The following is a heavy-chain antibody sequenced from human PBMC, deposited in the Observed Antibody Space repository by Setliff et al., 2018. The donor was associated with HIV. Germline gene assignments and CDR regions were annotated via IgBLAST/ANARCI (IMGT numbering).Heavy chain of an antibody. J-gene: IGHJ6*03. CDR1: GGSFSGYY. Sequence: PSETLSLTCSVSGGSFSGYYWSWIRQPPGKGLEWIGYIYIYNSGSTNYNPSLTSRVPISVDTSRNQFTLKLSSVTAADTAVYYCARCYYNFWSGYPLDYMDVWGKGTTVTVSS. V-gene: IGHV4-59*08. CDR2: IYIYNSGST. CDR3: ARCYYNFWSGYPLDYMDV. D-gene: IGHD3-3*01.